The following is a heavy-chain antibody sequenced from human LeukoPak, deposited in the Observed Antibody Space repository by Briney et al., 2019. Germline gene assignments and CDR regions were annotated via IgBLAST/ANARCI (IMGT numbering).Heavy chain of an antibody. V-gene: IGHV1-8*01. D-gene: IGHD3-9*01. CDR2: MNPNSGNT. J-gene: IGHJ6*02. Sequence: ASVKVSFKASGYTFTSYDINWVRQAPGQGLEWMGWMNPNSGNTGYAQKFQGRVTMTRNTSISTAYMELSSLRSEDTAVYYCARGGRGRWLGDYYYYYGMDVWGQGATVTVSS. CDR3: ARGGRGRWLGDYYYYYGMDV. CDR1: GYTFTSYD.